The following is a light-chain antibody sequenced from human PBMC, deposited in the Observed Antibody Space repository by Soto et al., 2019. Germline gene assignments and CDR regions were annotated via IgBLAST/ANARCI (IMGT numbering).Light chain of an antibody. V-gene: IGKV1-16*01. CDR3: QQHKTYPLT. CDR1: QGVGSS. CDR2: AAS. J-gene: IGKJ3*01. Sequence: DIPMTQSPSSLSASVGDRVSITCRASQGVGSSLVWFQQRPGKAPQPLIFAASSLQSGVPSRFSGSGSGTDFILTISSLQPEDSATYYCQQHKTYPLTFGPGTKVDIK.